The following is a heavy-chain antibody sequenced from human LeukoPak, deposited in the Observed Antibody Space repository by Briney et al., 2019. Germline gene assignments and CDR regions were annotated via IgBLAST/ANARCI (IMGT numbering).Heavy chain of an antibody. CDR3: TRTWDYGPRGRFDY. CDR2: ISTYNGGT. D-gene: IGHD4/OR15-4a*01. J-gene: IGHJ4*02. CDR1: GYTFLNYA. Sequence: GASVKVSCEASGYTFLNYAITWVRQAPGQGLEWMGWISTYNGGTNYAQKFQGRVTMTTDTSTRTAYMELSSLRSDDTAVYYCTRTWDYGPRGRFDYWGQGTRVTVSS. V-gene: IGHV1-18*01.